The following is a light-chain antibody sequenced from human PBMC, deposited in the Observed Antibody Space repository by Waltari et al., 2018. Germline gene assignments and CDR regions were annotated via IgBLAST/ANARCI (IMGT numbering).Light chain of an antibody. CDR2: AAS. Sequence: DKVTTTCQARQDIGNYLNWDQQKPGKAPNLLIHAASNLEGGVPSRFSGRGSGTHFSFTISSLQPGDFATYYCQQYLSLPYTFGQGTILDI. V-gene: IGKV1-33*01. CDR3: QQYLSLPYT. CDR1: QDIGNY. J-gene: IGKJ2*01.